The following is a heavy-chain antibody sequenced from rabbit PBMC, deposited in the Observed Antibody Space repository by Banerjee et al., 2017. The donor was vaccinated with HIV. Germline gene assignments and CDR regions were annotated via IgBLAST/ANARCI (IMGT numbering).Heavy chain of an antibody. CDR2: IYSGSSGNT. CDR1: GIDFSSGYD. V-gene: IGHV1S45*01. D-gene: IGHD6-1*01. J-gene: IGHJ4*01. CDR3: ARDLFYIYGYAGDAYPTGNL. Sequence: QQQLEESGGGLVKPEGSLTLTCKASGIDFSSGYDMCWVRQAPGKGLEWIACIYSGSSGNTYYASWAKGRFTISKTSSPTVTLQMTSLTAADTATYFCARDLFYIYGYAGDAYPTGNLWGQGTLVTVS.